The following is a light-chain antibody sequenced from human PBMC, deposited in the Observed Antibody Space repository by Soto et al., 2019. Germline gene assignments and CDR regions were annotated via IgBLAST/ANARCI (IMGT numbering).Light chain of an antibody. CDR2: LNSDGXH. J-gene: IGLJ3*02. Sequence: QLVLTQSPSASASLGASVKLTCTLSSGHSSYAIAWHQQQPETGPRYLMKLNSDGXHSKXXXXXDXFSGSSSGAEHYLTISSLQSEDXADYYCQTWGTGTRGVFGGGTKLTVL. V-gene: IGLV4-69*01. CDR1: SGHSSYA. CDR3: QTWGTGTRGV.